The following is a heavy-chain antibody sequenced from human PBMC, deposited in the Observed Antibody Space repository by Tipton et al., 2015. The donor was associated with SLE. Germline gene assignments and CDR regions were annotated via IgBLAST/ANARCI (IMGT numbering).Heavy chain of an antibody. CDR1: GGSISSSRYY. J-gene: IGHJ5*02. Sequence: TLSLTCTVSGGSISSSRYYWGWIRQPPGKGLEWIGSIYHSGTAYYNPSLKSRVTISVDTSKNQISLKLSSVTAADTAVYYCAAGSSSSRDWFDPWGQGTPVTVSS. V-gene: IGHV4-39*07. CDR3: AAGSSSSRDWFDP. D-gene: IGHD6-6*01. CDR2: IYHSGTA.